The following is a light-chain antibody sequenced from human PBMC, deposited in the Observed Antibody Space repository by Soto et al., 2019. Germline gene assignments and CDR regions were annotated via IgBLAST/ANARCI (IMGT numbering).Light chain of an antibody. J-gene: IGLJ1*01. CDR1: SSDVGGYKY. CDR2: EVS. V-gene: IGLV2-8*01. Sequence: QSALTQPPSASGSPGQSVTISCTGTSSDVGGYKYVSWYQQHPGKAPKVMIYEVSKRPSGVPDRFSGSKSGNTASLTVSGLQAEDEADYFCSSYAGSNNLYVFGTGTKLTVL. CDR3: SSYAGSNNLYV.